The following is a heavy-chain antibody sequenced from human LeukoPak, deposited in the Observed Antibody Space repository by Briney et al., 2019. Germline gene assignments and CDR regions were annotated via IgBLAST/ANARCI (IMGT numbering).Heavy chain of an antibody. CDR2: IKHDGSGK. CDR1: GFSFSDHW. Sequence: RSGGSLRLSCEASGFSFSDHWMGWVRQAPGKGLECVANIKHDGSGKECVDSVKGRFTISRDNAKNSVYLEMGSLRAEDTAVYYCAKWRWRQSEYEDWGQGTLVTVSS. D-gene: IGHD5-24*01. CDR3: AKWRWRQSEYED. V-gene: IGHV3-7*01. J-gene: IGHJ4*02.